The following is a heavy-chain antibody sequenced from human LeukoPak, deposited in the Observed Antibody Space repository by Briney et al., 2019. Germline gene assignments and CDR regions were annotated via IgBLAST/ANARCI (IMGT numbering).Heavy chain of an antibody. CDR1: GGSFSGYY. V-gene: IGHV4-31*11. CDR3: ARSRVGYYGSGSYVNFDY. Sequence: SETLSLTCAVYGGSFSGYYWSWIRQHPGKGLEWIGYIYYSGSTYYNPSLKSRVTISVDTSKNQFSLKLSSVTAADTAAYYCARSRVGYYGSGSYVNFDYWGQGTLVTVSS. CDR2: IYYSGST. J-gene: IGHJ4*02. D-gene: IGHD3-10*01.